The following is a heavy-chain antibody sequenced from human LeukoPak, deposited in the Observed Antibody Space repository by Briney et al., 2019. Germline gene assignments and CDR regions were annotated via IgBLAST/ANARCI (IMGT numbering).Heavy chain of an antibody. Sequence: GGSLRLSCAASGFTFDTSWMHWVRQAPGKGLVWVARIDSDGTLTSYVDSVKGRFTISRDNAKNTVYLQMNSLRAEDTAIYYCATNNGSDWGQGTLVTVSS. CDR3: ATNNGSD. CDR1: GFTFDTSW. D-gene: IGHD1-14*01. V-gene: IGHV3-74*01. J-gene: IGHJ4*02. CDR2: IDSDGTLT.